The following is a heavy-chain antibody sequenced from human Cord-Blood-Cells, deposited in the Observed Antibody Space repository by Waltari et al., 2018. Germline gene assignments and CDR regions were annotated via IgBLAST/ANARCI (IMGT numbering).Heavy chain of an antibody. V-gene: IGHV3-30*18. CDR3: AKGGVQLWYYFDY. CDR2: ISYDGSNK. Sequence: QVQLVESGGGVVQPGRSLRLSCAASGFPFSRYGMHWVRQAPGKGLEWVAVISYDGSNKYYADSVKGRFTISRDNSKNTLYLQMNSLRAEDTAVYYCAKGGVQLWYYFDYWGQGTLVTVSS. J-gene: IGHJ4*02. CDR1: GFPFSRYG. D-gene: IGHD5-18*01.